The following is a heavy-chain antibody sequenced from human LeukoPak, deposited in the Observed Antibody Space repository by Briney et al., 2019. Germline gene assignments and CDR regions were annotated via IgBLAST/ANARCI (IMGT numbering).Heavy chain of an antibody. CDR1: GFTFSNYA. V-gene: IGHV3-30*14. CDR2: ISYHGKDK. CDR3: ARGRKTYYYDSSRDYYFDY. J-gene: IGHJ4*02. Sequence: GGSLRLSCAASGFTFSNYAMHWVRQAPGKGLEWVAVISYHGKDKYYADSVKGRFTISRDNSKNTLYLQMSSLRAEDTAVYYCARGRKTYYYDSSRDYYFDYWGQGTLVTVSS. D-gene: IGHD3-22*01.